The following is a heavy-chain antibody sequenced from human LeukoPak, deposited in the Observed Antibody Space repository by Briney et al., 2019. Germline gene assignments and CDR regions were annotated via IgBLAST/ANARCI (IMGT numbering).Heavy chain of an antibody. Sequence: GGSLRLSCAASGFTVSSNYMSWVRQAPGKGLEWVSIIYSGGSTYYADSVKDRFTISRDNAKNSLYLEMTSLRAEDTALYYCVIGGWHHWGQGTQVTVSS. CDR1: GFTVSSNY. V-gene: IGHV3-53*01. CDR3: VIGGWHH. J-gene: IGHJ4*01. D-gene: IGHD6-19*01. CDR2: IYSGGST.